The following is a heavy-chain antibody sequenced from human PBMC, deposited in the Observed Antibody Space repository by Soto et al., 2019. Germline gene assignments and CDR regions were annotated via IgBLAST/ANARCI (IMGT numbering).Heavy chain of an antibody. CDR2: VIPIFGTA. CDR1: RGGYSCRS. V-gene: IGHV1-69*01. CDR3: ARYLPLPYCISTSCYADYYYGMDV. D-gene: IGHD2-2*01. Sequence: WEACRGGYSCRSLWSVQHEQGQGLEWMGGVIPIFGTANYAQKFQGRVTITADESTSTAYMELSSLRSEDTAMYYCARYLPLPYCISTSCYADYYYGMDVWGQGTTVTVSS. J-gene: IGHJ6*02.